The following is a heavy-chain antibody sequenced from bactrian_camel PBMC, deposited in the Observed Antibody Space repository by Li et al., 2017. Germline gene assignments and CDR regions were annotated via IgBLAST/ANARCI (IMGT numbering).Heavy chain of an antibody. V-gene: IGHV3S53*01. D-gene: IGHD1*01. CDR1: GITEGTNC. CDR2: YTGTATT. J-gene: IGHJ6*01. CDR3: AVGHWAGRCYPAAGY. Sequence: HVQPVESGGGLVQPGGSLRLSCEVSGITEGTNCIGWFRQDPGKEREGVAAHYTGTATTYVADSVKGRFAISQDNGKNTVTLQMNSLKPEDTAVYYCAVGHWAGRCYPAAGYWGQGTQVTVS.